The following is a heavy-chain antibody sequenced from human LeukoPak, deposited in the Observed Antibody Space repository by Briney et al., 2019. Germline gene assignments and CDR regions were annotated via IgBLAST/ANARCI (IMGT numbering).Heavy chain of an antibody. CDR1: GGSVSSGSYY. J-gene: IGHJ5*02. CDR2: IYYSATT. CDR3: ARGSYNWNYNWFDP. D-gene: IGHD1-7*01. V-gene: IGHV4-61*01. Sequence: PSETLSLTCTVSGGSVSSGSYYWTWIRQPPGKGLEWIGYIYYSATTNYNPSLKSRVTISVDTSKNQFSLKLSSVTAADTAVYYCARGSYNWNYNWFDPWGQGTLVTVSS.